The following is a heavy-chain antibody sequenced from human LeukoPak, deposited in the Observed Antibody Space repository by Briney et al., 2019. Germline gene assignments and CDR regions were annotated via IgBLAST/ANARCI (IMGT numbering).Heavy chain of an antibody. CDR2: INHSGST. CDR1: GGSFSGYY. V-gene: IGHV4-34*01. Sequence: SETLSPTCAVYGGSFSGYYWSWIRQPPGKGLEWIGEINHSGSTNYNPSLKSRVTISVDTSKNQFSLKLSSVTAADTAVYYCARGRSSLAVAGTLVYWGQGTLVTVSS. J-gene: IGHJ4*02. CDR3: ARGRSSLAVAGTLVY. D-gene: IGHD6-19*01.